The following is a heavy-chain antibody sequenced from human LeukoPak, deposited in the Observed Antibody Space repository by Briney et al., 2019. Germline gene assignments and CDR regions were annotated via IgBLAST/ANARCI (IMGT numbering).Heavy chain of an antibody. V-gene: IGHV1-18*01. CDR3: ASSKAQRAVVKGGGYYFDY. CDR2: ISAYNGNT. CDR1: GYTFTSYG. J-gene: IGHJ4*02. D-gene: IGHD4-23*01. Sequence: GASVKVSCKASGYTFTSYGISWVRQAPGQGLEWMGWISAYNGNTNYAQKLQGRVTMTTDTSTSTAYMELRSLRSDDTAVYYCASSKAQRAVVKGGGYYFDYWGQGTLVTVSS.